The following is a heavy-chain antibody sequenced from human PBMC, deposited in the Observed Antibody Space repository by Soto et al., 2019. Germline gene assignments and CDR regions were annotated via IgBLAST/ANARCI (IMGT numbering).Heavy chain of an antibody. V-gene: IGHV4-39*01. CDR1: GGSISSSSYY. CDR2: IYYSGST. Sequence: SETLSLTCTVSGGSISSSSYYWGWIRQPPGKGLEWIGSIYYSGSTYYNPSLKSRVTISVDTSKNQFSLKLSSVTAADTAVYYCASGAWVVDAFDIWGQGTMVTVSS. CDR3: ASGAWVVDAFDI. D-gene: IGHD2-21*02. J-gene: IGHJ3*02.